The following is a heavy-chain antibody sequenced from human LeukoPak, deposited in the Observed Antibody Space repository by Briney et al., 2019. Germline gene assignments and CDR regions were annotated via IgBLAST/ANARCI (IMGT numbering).Heavy chain of an antibody. CDR2: LYYSGRT. J-gene: IGHJ4*02. CDR1: GASVSAGSSY. V-gene: IGHV4-61*03. CDR3: ARGLSTGREDYFDF. D-gene: IGHD1-1*01. Sequence: SETLSLTRSVSGASVSAGSSYWSWIRQPPGEGLEWIGFLYYSGRTNYRPSLSGRVSTSIDTSKNHFSLNLTSVTAADTAVYYCARGLSTGREDYFDFWGQGTLVSVSS.